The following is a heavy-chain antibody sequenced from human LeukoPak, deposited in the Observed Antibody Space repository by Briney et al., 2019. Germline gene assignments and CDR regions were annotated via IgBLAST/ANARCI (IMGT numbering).Heavy chain of an antibody. CDR3: ARESGSGSYSFDY. D-gene: IGHD1-26*01. CDR2: IIPIFGTA. Sequence: GSSVKVSCKAPGGTFSSYTISWVRQAPGQGLEWMGRIIPIFGTANYAQKFQGRVTITADESTSTAYMELSSLRSEDTAVYYCARESGSGSYSFDYWGQGTLVTVSS. V-gene: IGHV1-69*15. CDR1: GGTFSSYT. J-gene: IGHJ4*02.